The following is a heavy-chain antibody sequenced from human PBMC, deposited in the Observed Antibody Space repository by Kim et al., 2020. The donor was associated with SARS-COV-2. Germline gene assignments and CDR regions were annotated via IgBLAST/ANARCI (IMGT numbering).Heavy chain of an antibody. CDR2: IYYSGNT. J-gene: IGHJ4*02. Sequence: SETLSLTCTVSGGSISSYYWGWIRQSPERGLEWIGYIYYSGNTNYNPSLKSRGTISADTAKNQFSLKLRPVTAADTAIYYCVKVDTSTYYFDSWGQGTLV. CDR3: VKVDTSTYYFDS. V-gene: IGHV4-59*13. D-gene: IGHD5-18*01. CDR1: GGSISSYY.